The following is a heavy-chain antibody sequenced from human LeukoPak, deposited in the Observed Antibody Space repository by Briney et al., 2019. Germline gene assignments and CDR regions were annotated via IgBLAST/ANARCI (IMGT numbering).Heavy chain of an antibody. V-gene: IGHV3-48*04. CDR3: ARGVVVVPAATKKHFDY. J-gene: IGHJ4*02. Sequence: GGSLRLSCAASGFTLSSYSMNWVRQAPGKGLEWVSYISSSSSTTYYADSVKGRFTISRDNAKNSLYLQMNSLRAEDTAVYYCARGVVVVPAATKKHFDYWGQGTLVTVSS. CDR1: GFTLSSYS. D-gene: IGHD2-2*01. CDR2: ISSSSSTT.